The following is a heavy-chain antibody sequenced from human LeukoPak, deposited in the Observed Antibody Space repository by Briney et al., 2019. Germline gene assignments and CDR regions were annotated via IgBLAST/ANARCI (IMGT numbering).Heavy chain of an antibody. Sequence: PSETLSLTCSVSGGSLSSSSYYWGWIRQAPGRGLEWIGNIYYSGSTYYSPSLKSRVTISLDTSKNQFPLKLNSVTAADTAVYYCARQFYESRRPHAKYFQQCGEGALVTVSS. V-gene: IGHV4-39*01. J-gene: IGHJ1*01. CDR3: ARQFYESRRPHAKYFQQ. CDR2: IYYSGST. CDR1: GGSLSSSSYY. D-gene: IGHD3-22*01.